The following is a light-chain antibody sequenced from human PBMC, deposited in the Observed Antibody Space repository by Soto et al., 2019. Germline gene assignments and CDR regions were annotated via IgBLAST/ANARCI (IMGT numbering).Light chain of an antibody. Sequence: DVVLTQSQLSLAVTPGQPASISCRASQSLEYSDGNTYLNWFHQRPGQSPRRLIYQVSNRDSGGPDRFSGSGSGTDFTMKISRVEAEDVGFYYCMQGSHWPPTFGQGTKVEIK. CDR1: QSLEYSDGNTY. CDR2: QVS. CDR3: MQGSHWPPT. V-gene: IGKV2-30*01. J-gene: IGKJ1*01.